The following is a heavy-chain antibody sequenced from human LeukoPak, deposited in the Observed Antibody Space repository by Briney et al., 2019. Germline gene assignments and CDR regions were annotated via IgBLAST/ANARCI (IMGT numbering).Heavy chain of an antibody. CDR3: ARVFSESSGWYLLWD. J-gene: IGHJ4*02. CDR1: GGSISSYY. V-gene: IGHV4-59*01. CDR2: IYYSGST. D-gene: IGHD6-19*01. Sequence: PSETLSLTCTVSGGSISSYYWGWIRQPPGKGLEWIGYIYYSGSTNYNPSLKSRVTISVDTSKNQFSLKLSSVTAADTAVYYCARVFSESSGWYLLWDWGQGTLVTVSS.